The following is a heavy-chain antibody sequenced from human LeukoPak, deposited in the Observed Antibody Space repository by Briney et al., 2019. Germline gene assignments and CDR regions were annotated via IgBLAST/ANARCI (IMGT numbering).Heavy chain of an antibody. V-gene: IGHV1-69*06. CDR1: GGTFSSYA. CDR3: ARGSGSSWYFYFDY. D-gene: IGHD6-13*01. CDR2: IIPIFGTA. Sequence: ASVKVSCKASGGTFSSYAISWVRQAPGQGLEWMGGIIPIFGTANYAQKFQGRVTITADKSTSTAYMELSSLRSEDTALYYCARGSGSSWYFYFDYWGQGTLVTVSS. J-gene: IGHJ4*02.